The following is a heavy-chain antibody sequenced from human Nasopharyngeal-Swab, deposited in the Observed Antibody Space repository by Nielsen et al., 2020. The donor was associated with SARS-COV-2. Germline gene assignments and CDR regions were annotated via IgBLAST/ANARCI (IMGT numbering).Heavy chain of an antibody. V-gene: IGHV3-30*03. J-gene: IGHJ4*02. CDR1: GFTFSSYG. Sequence: GESLKISCAASGFTFSSYGMHWVRQAPGKGLEWVAVISYDGSNKYYADSVKGRFTISRDNSKNTLYLQMNSLRAEDTAVYYCARKATHRGPFDYWGQGTLVTVSS. D-gene: IGHD5-24*01. CDR3: ARKATHRGPFDY. CDR2: ISYDGSNK.